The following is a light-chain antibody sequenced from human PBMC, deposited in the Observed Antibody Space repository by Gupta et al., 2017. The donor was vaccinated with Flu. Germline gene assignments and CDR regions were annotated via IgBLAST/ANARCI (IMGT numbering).Light chain of an antibody. V-gene: IGKV4-1*01. J-gene: IGKJ3*01. CDR1: QNVLYRANNKNY. Sequence: DIVMTQSPESLAVSLGERATINCKSSQNVLYRANNKNYLAWYQQKPGQPPKLLIYWASTRESGVPDRFTGSGSGTDFTLIINSLQTEDEALYYCQQYYSVPLTFGPGTKVEIK. CDR3: QQYYSVPLT. CDR2: WAS.